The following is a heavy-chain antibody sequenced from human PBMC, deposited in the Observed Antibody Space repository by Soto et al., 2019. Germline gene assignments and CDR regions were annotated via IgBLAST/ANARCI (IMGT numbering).Heavy chain of an antibody. J-gene: IGHJ3*01. CDR3: ARDVRGSGSYRDAFDV. CDR2: ISSGSDYI. V-gene: IGHV3-21*01. CDR1: GFTFSTYC. D-gene: IGHD3-22*01. Sequence: EVPLVESGGGLVKPGGSLRLSCAASGFTFSTYCMTWVRQAPGKGLQWVSSISSGSDYIFYADSLKGRFTISRDDAKNSLYLEMNSLRAEDTAVYYCARDVRGSGSYRDAFDVWGQGTMVTVSS.